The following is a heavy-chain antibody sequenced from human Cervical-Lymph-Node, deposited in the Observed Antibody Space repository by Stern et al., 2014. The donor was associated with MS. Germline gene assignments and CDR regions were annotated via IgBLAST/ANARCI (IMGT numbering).Heavy chain of an antibody. J-gene: IGHJ4*02. V-gene: IGHV3-30*18. CDR2: ISYDGRNK. Sequence: VQLVESGGGVVQPGRSLRLSCAASGFTFRSYGMPWVRQAPGKGLEWVAIISYDGRNKHYTDSVKGRFTISRDNSKNTLYLQMTSLRAEDTAVYYCAKDLTAVALYLEYWGQGAVVTVSS. CDR1: GFTFRSYG. D-gene: IGHD6-13*01. CDR3: AKDLTAVALYLEY.